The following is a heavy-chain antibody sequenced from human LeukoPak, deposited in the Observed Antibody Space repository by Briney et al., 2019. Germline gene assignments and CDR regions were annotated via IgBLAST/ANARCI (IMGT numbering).Heavy chain of an antibody. Sequence: GGSLRLSCAASGFTFSSYGMHWVRQAPGKGLEWVAVISYDGSNKYYADSVKGRFTISRDNSKNTLYLQMNSLRAEDTAVYYCASGGITMVRGVIIPIDYWGQGTLVTVSS. V-gene: IGHV3-30*03. D-gene: IGHD3-10*01. CDR3: ASGGITMVRGVIIPIDY. CDR2: ISYDGSNK. CDR1: GFTFSSYG. J-gene: IGHJ4*02.